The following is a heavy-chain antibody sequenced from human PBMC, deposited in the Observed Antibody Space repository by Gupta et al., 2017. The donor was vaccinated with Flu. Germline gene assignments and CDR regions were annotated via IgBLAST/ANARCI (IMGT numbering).Heavy chain of an antibody. CDR3: AREVLYGGGNGNTFDS. CDR2: INHIGRT. V-gene: IGHV4-34*01. Sequence: QRPGKGLECVGEINHIGRTNYNPALKSRVTISVDTSKSHFSLKFNTVTVADTAVYYCAREVLYGGGNGNTFDSCYQGAIVTGAS. J-gene: IGHJ4*02. D-gene: IGHD2-21*01.